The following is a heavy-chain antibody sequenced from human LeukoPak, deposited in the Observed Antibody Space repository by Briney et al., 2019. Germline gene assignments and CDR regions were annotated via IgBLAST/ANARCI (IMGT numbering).Heavy chain of an antibody. CDR1: GFTFRSYW. V-gene: IGHV3-74*01. CDR2: INSDGSST. J-gene: IGHJ6*03. Sequence: GGSLRLSCEASGFTFRSYWMHWVRQAPGKGLVWVSRINSDGSSTSYADSVKGRFTISRDNAENTLYLQMNSLRAEDTAVYYCARGPSGSYFPYYYYYYMDVWGKGTTVTVSS. D-gene: IGHD3-10*01. CDR3: ARGPSGSYFPYYYYYYMDV.